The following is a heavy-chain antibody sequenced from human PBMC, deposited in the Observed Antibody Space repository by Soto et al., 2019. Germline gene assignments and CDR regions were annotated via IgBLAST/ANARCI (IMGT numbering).Heavy chain of an antibody. V-gene: IGHV1-18*01. CDR1: GGTFSSYG. Sequence: GASVKVSCKASGGTFSSYGISWVRQAPGQGLEWMGRISTYNANTNYAQSLQGRVTMTTDASTSTVYMELRSLRSDDTAVYYCARGGPLGTFDMWGQGTMVTVSS. J-gene: IGHJ3*02. CDR2: ISTYNANT. CDR3: ARGGPLGTFDM.